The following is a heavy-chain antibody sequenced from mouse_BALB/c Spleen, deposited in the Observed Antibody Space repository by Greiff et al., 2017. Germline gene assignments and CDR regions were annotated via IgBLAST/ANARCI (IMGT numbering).Heavy chain of an antibody. CDR3: ARVGYYRYDGGYAMDY. Sequence: VQLKESGPGLVKPSQSLSLTCSVTGYSITSGYYWNWIRQFPGNKLEWMGYISYDGSNNYNPSLKNRISITRDTSKNQFFLKLNSVTTEDTATYYCARVGYYRYDGGYAMDYWGQGTSVTVSS. CDR1: GYSITSGYY. D-gene: IGHD2-14*01. J-gene: IGHJ4*01. CDR2: ISYDGSN. V-gene: IGHV3-6*02.